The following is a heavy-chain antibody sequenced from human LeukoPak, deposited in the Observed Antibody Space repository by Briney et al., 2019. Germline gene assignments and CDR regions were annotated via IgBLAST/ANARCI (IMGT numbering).Heavy chain of an antibody. CDR1: GYTFTSYY. CDR2: INPNSGGT. V-gene: IGHV1-2*02. D-gene: IGHD3-10*01. Sequence: ASVKVSCKASGYTFTSYYMHWVRQAPGQGLEWMGWINPNSGGTNYAQKFQGRVTMTRDTSINTAYMDLSRLRSDDTAVYYCARVVGMVRGLDFDYWGQGTLVTVSS. J-gene: IGHJ4*02. CDR3: ARVVGMVRGLDFDY.